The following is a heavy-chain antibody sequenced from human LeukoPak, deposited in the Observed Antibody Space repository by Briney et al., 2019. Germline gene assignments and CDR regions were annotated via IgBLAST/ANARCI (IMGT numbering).Heavy chain of an antibody. CDR2: ISPNGANT. Sequence: GGSLRLSCAASGFTFSTYAMNWVRQAPGKGLDWISAISPNGANTYYADSVKGRFTISRDNPRDSLYLQMNSLRADDTAVYYCARDKLGDVAVAEAFFDYWGQGTLVTVSS. CDR1: GFTFSTYA. J-gene: IGHJ4*02. CDR3: ARDKLGDVAVAEAFFDY. D-gene: IGHD6-19*01. V-gene: IGHV3-23*01.